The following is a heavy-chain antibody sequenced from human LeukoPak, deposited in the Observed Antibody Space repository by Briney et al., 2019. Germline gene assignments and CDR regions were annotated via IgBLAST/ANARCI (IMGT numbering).Heavy chain of an antibody. Sequence: SETLSLTCTVSGASISSSSYYWGWIRQPPGKGLEWIGSIYYSGSTYYNLSLKSRVTISVDTSKNQFSLKLTSVTAADTAVYYCARDFADTDTRTADVYYTDVWGKGTTVTVSS. CDR3: ARDFADTDTRTADVYYTDV. V-gene: IGHV4-39*07. CDR1: GASISSSSYY. D-gene: IGHD5-18*01. CDR2: IYYSGST. J-gene: IGHJ6*03.